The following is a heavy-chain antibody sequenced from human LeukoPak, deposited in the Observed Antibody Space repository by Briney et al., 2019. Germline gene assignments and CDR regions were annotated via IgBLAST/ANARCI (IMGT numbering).Heavy chain of an antibody. V-gene: IGHV3-23*01. Sequence: HPGGSLRLSCAASGFTFDNYAMTWVRQPPGKGLEWVSSIVSSGDATYYADSVKGRFTISRDNSKNTLYLQMNSLRAEDTAVYYCAKTSIYYYDSSGYSSYWGQGTLVTVSS. CDR1: GFTFDNYA. J-gene: IGHJ4*02. CDR3: AKTSIYYYDSSGYSSY. CDR2: IVSSGDAT. D-gene: IGHD3-22*01.